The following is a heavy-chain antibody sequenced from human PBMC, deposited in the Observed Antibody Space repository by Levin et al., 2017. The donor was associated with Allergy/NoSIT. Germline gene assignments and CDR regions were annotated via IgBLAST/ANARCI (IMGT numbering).Heavy chain of an antibody. CDR1: GFTFSSYG. CDR2: ISYDGSNK. Sequence: HAGGSLRLSCAASGFTFSSYGMHWVRQAPGKGLEWVAVISYDGSNKYYADSVKGRFAISRDNSKNTLYLQMNSLRAEDTAVYYCAKVTTYDYVWGSYRRDYYFDYWGQGTLVTVSS. J-gene: IGHJ4*02. D-gene: IGHD3-16*02. V-gene: IGHV3-30*18. CDR3: AKVTTYDYVWGSYRRDYYFDY.